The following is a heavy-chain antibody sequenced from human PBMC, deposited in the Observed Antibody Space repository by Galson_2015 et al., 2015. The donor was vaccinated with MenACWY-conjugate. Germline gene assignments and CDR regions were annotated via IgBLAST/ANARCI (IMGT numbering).Heavy chain of an antibody. CDR1: GGSISSYY. CDR2: IYYSGST. CDR3: ASLMRAGMVILFQH. V-gene: IGHV4-59*01. J-gene: IGHJ1*01. D-gene: IGHD3-22*01. Sequence: SETLSLTCTVSGGSISSYYWSWIRQPPGKGLEWIGYIYYSGSTYYNPSLKSRVTISVDTSKNQFSLKLSSVTAADTAVYYCASLMRAGMVILFQHWGQGTLVTVSS.